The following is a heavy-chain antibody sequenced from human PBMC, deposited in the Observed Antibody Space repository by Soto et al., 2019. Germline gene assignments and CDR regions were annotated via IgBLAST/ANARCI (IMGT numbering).Heavy chain of an antibody. D-gene: IGHD3-10*01. V-gene: IGHV1-2*02. J-gene: IGHJ6*02. Sequence: ASVKVSCKASGYTFTGYYMHWVRQAPGQGLEWMGWINPNSGGTNYAQKFQGRVTMTRDTSISTAYMELSRLRSDDTAVYYCARWPNMVRGVASVPNYYSYGMDVWGQGTMVTVSS. CDR3: ARWPNMVRGVASVPNYYSYGMDV. CDR1: GYTFTGYY. CDR2: INPNSGGT.